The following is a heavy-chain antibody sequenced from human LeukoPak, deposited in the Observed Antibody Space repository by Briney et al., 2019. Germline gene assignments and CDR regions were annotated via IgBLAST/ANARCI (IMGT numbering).Heavy chain of an antibody. Sequence: GGSLRLSCAASGFTFDNYAMHWVRQPPGKGLEWVSGISWKGGSIGYADSVKGRFTISRDNAKNSLYLQMNSLRAEDMALYYCAKARRDGYNSWGIFDYWGQGTLITVSS. CDR1: GFTFDNYA. CDR2: ISWKGGSI. D-gene: IGHD5-24*01. V-gene: IGHV3-9*03. CDR3: AKARRDGYNSWGIFDY. J-gene: IGHJ4*02.